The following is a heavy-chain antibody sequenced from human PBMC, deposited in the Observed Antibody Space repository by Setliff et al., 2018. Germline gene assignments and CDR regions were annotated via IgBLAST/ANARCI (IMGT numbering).Heavy chain of an antibody. CDR3: ARSDYGDYFAWDSYGMDV. CDR2: IYPGDSDT. V-gene: IGHV5-51*01. D-gene: IGHD4-17*01. CDR1: GYSFTSYW. J-gene: IGHJ6*02. Sequence: GGSLKIPCKGPGYSFTSYWIAWVRQMPGKGLEWMGIIYPGDSDTRYSPSFQGQVTISADRSTRTAYLQWSSLNASDTAFYYCARSDYGDYFAWDSYGMDVWGQGTTVTVSS.